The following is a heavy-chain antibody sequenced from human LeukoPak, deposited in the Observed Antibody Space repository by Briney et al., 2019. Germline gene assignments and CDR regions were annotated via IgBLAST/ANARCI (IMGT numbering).Heavy chain of an antibody. CDR1: GGSISSYY. D-gene: IGHD3-9*01. CDR3: ARVNDILTGYSFDY. CDR2: IYYSGST. Sequence: SETLSPTCTVSGGSISSYYWSWIRQPPGKGLEWIGYIYYSGSTNYNPSLKSRVTISVDTSKNQFSLKLSSVTAADTAVYYCARVNDILTGYSFDYWRQGTLVTVSS. J-gene: IGHJ4*02. V-gene: IGHV4-59*01.